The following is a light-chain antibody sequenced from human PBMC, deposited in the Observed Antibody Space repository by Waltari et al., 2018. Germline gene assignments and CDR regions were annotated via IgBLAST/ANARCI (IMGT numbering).Light chain of an antibody. J-gene: IGKJ4*02. CDR3: QQYNNWPG. CDR2: GAS. Sequence: EIVMTQSPATLSVSPGERATLSCRASQSVSSNLAWYQQKPGQAPRLLIYGASTRATGIPARFSGSGSGTEFTLTISSLQSEDFAVYYCQQYNNWPGFGGGTKVEIK. CDR1: QSVSSN. V-gene: IGKV3-15*01.